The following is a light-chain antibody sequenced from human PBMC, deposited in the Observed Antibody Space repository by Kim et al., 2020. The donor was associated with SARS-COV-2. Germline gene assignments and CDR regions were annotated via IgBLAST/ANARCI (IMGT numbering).Light chain of an antibody. CDR1: PGVRSTF. Sequence: LSQGERATLSCRASPGVRSTFLAWSQQQPGQAPSLLIYGASTRATGIPDRFSGSGSGTDFTLTITRLEPEDFAVYYCQQYGTSPTTFGRGTKLEI. CDR2: GAS. CDR3: QQYGTSPTT. J-gene: IGKJ2*01. V-gene: IGKV3-20*01.